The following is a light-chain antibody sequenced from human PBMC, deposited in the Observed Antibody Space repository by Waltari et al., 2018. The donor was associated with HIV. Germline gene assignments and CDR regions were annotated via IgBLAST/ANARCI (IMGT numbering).Light chain of an antibody. V-gene: IGLV2-8*01. Sequence: QSALTQPPSASGSPGQSVTISCTGTSSDVGGYNYVSWYQQHPSKAPTYIIYEVIRRPSGVPDPFSGSKSGNTASLTFSGLQAEDEADYYCSSYAGSNWVFGGGTKLTVL. CDR3: SSYAGSNWV. J-gene: IGLJ3*02. CDR2: EVI. CDR1: SSDVGGYNY.